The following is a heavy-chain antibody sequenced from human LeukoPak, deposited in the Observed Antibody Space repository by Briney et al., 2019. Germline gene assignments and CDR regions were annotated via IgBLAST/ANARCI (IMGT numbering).Heavy chain of an antibody. Sequence: ASVKVSCTASGYTFTGYYMHWVRQAPGQGLEWMGWINPNSGGTNYAQKFQGRVTMTRDTSISTAYMELSRLRSDDTAVYYCARVSMVRGTYYYYMDVWGKGTTVTVSS. J-gene: IGHJ6*03. CDR1: GYTFTGYY. V-gene: IGHV1-2*02. CDR2: INPNSGGT. D-gene: IGHD3-10*01. CDR3: ARVSMVRGTYYYYMDV.